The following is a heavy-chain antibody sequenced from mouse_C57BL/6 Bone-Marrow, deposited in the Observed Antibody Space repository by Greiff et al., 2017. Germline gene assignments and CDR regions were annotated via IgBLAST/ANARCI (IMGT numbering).Heavy chain of an antibody. CDR3: ARNYYYGNYLYAMDY. Sequence: VQLQQSGPVLVQPGASVKMSCKASEYAFPDYYMNWVRQSQGKSLEWIGVINPYNGGTSYHQTFKGKATLTVDKSYSTVYMELNSLTSEDSAVYYGARNYYYGNYLYAMDYWGQGTSVTVSS. J-gene: IGHJ4*01. V-gene: IGHV1-19*01. CDR2: INPYNGGT. D-gene: IGHD2-1*01. CDR1: EYAFPDYY.